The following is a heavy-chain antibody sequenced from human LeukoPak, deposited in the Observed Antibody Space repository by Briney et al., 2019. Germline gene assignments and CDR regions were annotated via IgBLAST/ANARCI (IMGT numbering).Heavy chain of an antibody. D-gene: IGHD6-19*01. CDR3: ARYSSGWYYFDY. V-gene: IGHV3-30*04. CDR2: ISYEGSNK. J-gene: IGHJ4*02. Sequence: GGSLRLSCAASGFTFSSYAMHWVRQAPGKGLEWVAVISYEGSNKYYADSVKGRFTISRDNSKNTLYLQMNSLRAEDTAVYYCARYSSGWYYFDYWGQGTLVTVSS. CDR1: GFTFSSYA.